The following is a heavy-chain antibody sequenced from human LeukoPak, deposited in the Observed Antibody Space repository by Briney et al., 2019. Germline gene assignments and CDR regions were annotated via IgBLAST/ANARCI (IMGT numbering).Heavy chain of an antibody. CDR1: GFTFSSYW. Sequence: GSLRLSCAASGFTFSSYWMSWVRQAPGKGLEWIGYIYNSVTTNYNPSLKSRVTISVDTPKNQFSLELTSVTAADTAVYYCARDLRGTSAFDIWGQGTMVTVSS. D-gene: IGHD3-9*01. CDR3: ARDLRGTSAFDI. CDR2: IYNSVTT. V-gene: IGHV4-59*01. J-gene: IGHJ3*02.